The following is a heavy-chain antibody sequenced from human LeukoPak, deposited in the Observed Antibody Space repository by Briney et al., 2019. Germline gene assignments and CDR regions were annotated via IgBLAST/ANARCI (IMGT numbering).Heavy chain of an antibody. CDR1: GGSISSSSYY. CDR2: IYYSGST. Sequence: KPSETLSLTCTVSGGSISSSSYYWGWIHQPPGKGLEWIGSIYYSGSTYYNPSLKSRVTISVDTSKNQFSLNLSSVTAADTAVYYCARLGYCSAGSCYYFDYWGQGILVTVSS. CDR3: ARLGYCSAGSCYYFDY. V-gene: IGHV4-39*01. J-gene: IGHJ4*02. D-gene: IGHD2-15*01.